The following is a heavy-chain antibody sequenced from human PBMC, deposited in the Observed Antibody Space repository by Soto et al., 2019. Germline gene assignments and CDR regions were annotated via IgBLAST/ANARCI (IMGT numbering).Heavy chain of an antibody. Sequence: PSETLSLTCTVSGGSVSSGSYYWSWIRQPPGKGLEWIGYIYYSGSTNYNPSLKSRVTISVDTSKNQFSLKLSSVTAADTAVYYCAREGAYGNYYYYGMDVWGQGTTVTVSS. CDR3: AREGAYGNYYYYGMDV. J-gene: IGHJ6*02. CDR2: IYYSGST. CDR1: GGSVSSGSYY. D-gene: IGHD1-26*01. V-gene: IGHV4-61*01.